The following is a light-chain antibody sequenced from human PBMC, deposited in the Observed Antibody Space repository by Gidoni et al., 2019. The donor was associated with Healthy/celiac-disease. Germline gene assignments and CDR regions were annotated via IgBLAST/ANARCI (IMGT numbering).Light chain of an antibody. J-gene: IGKJ4*01. CDR2: DAS. V-gene: IGKV3-11*01. CDR1: QSVSSY. Sequence: IVLTHSPATLSLSPGERATLSCRASQSVSSYLAWCQQKPCQAPRLLIYDASNRDTGIPARFSGSGSGTDLTLTISSLEPEDFAVYYCQQSSNWPPNFGGGTKVEIK. CDR3: QQSSNWPPN.